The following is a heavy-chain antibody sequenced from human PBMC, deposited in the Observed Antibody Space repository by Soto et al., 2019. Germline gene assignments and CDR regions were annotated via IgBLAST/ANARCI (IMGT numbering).Heavy chain of an antibody. J-gene: IGHJ4*02. CDR2: ISSSSSTI. CDR3: ARVYRAWFDY. V-gene: IGHV3-48*01. Sequence: LRLSCAASGFTFSSYSMNWVRQAPGKGLEWVSYISSSSSTIYYADSVKGRFTISRDNAKNSLYLQMNSLRAEDTAVYYCARVYRAWFDYWGQGTLVTVSS. CDR1: GFTFSSYS.